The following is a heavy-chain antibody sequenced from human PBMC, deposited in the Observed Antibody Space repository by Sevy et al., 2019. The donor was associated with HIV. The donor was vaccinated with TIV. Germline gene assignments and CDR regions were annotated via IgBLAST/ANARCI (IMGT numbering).Heavy chain of an antibody. CDR3: AKDVGSTPSRGDAFDI. V-gene: IGHV3-9*01. D-gene: IGHD1-26*01. CDR2: LSWNSGSI. J-gene: IGHJ3*02. CDR1: GFTFDDYA. Sequence: GGSLRLSCAASGFTFDDYAMHWVRQAPGKGLEWVSGLSWNSGSIGYADSVKGRFTISRDNAKNSLYLQMSSLRADDTAFYYCAKDVGSTPSRGDAFDIWGQGTLVTVSS.